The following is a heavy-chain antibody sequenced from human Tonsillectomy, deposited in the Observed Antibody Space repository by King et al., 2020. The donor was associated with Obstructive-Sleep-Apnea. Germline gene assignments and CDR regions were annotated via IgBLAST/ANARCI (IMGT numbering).Heavy chain of an antibody. CDR2: IHPGDSDT. D-gene: IGHD2-2*01. J-gene: IGHJ4*02. Sequence: QLVQSGAEVKKPGESLKISCKASGYSLTNYWIAWVRQTPGKGLEWMGIIHPGDSDTRYSPSFQAQVTISVVKSISTAYLQWSSLKASDSAMFYCARQKYSSSSADYWGQGTLLTVSS. CDR3: ARQKYSSSSADY. CDR1: GYSLTNYW. V-gene: IGHV5-51*01.